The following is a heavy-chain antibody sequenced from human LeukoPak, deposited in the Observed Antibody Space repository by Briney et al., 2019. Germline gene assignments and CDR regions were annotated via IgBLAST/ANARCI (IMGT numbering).Heavy chain of an antibody. V-gene: IGHV1-46*01. Sequence: ASVKVSCKASGYTFTSYYVHWVRQAPGQGLEWMGIINPTSGDTNYAQNFQGSVTMTRDMSTSTVYMELSSLRSGDTAVYYCARYGFSSVWQGGWHAFDIWGLGTMVTVSS. D-gene: IGHD6-25*01. J-gene: IGHJ3*02. CDR2: INPTSGDT. CDR1: GYTFTSYY. CDR3: ARYGFSSVWQGGWHAFDI.